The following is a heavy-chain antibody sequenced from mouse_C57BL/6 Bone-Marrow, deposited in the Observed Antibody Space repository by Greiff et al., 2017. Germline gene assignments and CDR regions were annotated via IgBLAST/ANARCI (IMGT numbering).Heavy chain of an antibody. CDR3: AREGILRLDY. Sequence: VQLQQSGPVLVKPGASVTMSCKASGYTFTDYYMNWVKQSHGQSLEWIGVINPYNGGTSYNQKFKGKSTLTVDKSSNTAYMELNSLTSEDSAVYYCAREGILRLDYWGQGTTLTVSS. D-gene: IGHD1-1*01. V-gene: IGHV1-19*01. CDR2: INPYNGGT. CDR1: GYTFTDYY. J-gene: IGHJ2*01.